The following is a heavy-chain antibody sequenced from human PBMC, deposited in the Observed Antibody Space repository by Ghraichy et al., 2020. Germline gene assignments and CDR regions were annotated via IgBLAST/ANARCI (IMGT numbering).Heavy chain of an antibody. Sequence: GGSLRLSCAGSGFPFTNAWFNWVRQAPGKGLEWVGRVKNDGGTPDYAAPVKGRFTISRDDSKNTLYLQMNSLKSEDTAVYYCTTTGFWGADRWGRGTLVTVSS. CDR1: GFPFTNAW. CDR2: VKNDGGTP. J-gene: IGHJ5*02. V-gene: IGHV3-15*07. D-gene: IGHD7-27*01. CDR3: TTTGFWGADR.